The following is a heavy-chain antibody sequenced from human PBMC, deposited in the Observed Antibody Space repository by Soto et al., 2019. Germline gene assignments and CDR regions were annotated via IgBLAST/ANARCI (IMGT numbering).Heavy chain of an antibody. J-gene: IGHJ4*01. CDR1: SSTSIRRG. CDR3: ARDAGQWDHRFCEL. CDR2: SRADRGHT. Sequence: QLQLAQSGPELKEPGASVKVSCKVSSSTSIRRGFSWGRQAPGQGLEWAGWSRADRGHTNYAHNFPCRVTMTTDVSTRTPYLELRRLSSADTAVYYCARDAGQWDHRFCELWAQGTLVAFSS. V-gene: IGHV1-18*01. D-gene: IGHD1-26*01.